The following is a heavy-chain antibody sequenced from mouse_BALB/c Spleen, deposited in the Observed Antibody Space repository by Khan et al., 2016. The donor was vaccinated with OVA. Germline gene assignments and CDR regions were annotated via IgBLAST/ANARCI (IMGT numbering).Heavy chain of an antibody. V-gene: IGHV9-3-1*01. J-gene: IGHJ4*01. CDR3: ARPPYFSEDMVY. CDR1: GDTFRNYG. D-gene: IGHD2-10*01. Sequence: QIQLVQSGPELKKPGETVKISCKASGDTFRNYGMNWVKQAPGKGLKWMGWINTYTGEPTYADDFKGRFAFSLETSASTAYLQINNLKNEDTATYFCARPPYFSEDMVYWGQGTSVTVSS. CDR2: INTYTGEP.